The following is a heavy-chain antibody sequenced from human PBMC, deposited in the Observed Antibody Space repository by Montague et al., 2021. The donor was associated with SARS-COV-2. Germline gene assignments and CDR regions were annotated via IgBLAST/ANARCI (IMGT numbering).Heavy chain of an antibody. V-gene: IGHV3-7*01. CDR1: GFTISSFW. J-gene: IGHJ5*02. D-gene: IGHD4-17*01. Sequence: SLRFSCAASGFTISSFWMSWVRQAPGKGLEWVANIRQDGSDKYYVDSVRGRFTISRDNAKNSLYLQMSSLRAEDTGVYYCTRDRDYGDYLNWFNPWGQGTLFTVSS. CDR2: IRQDGSDK. CDR3: TRDRDYGDYLNWFNP.